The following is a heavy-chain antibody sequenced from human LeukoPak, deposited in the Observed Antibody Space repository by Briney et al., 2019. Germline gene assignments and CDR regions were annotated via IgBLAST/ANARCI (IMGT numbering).Heavy chain of an antibody. CDR1: GVTVSSNY. CDR3: AKGTGVWSGYPEDY. Sequence: GGSLRLSCAASGVTVSSNYMSWVRQAPGKGLEWVSAISGSGGSTYYADSVKGRFTISRDNSKNTLYLQMNSLRAEDTAVYYCAKGTGVWSGYPEDYWGQGTLVTVSS. CDR2: ISGSGGST. D-gene: IGHD3-3*01. V-gene: IGHV3-23*01. J-gene: IGHJ4*02.